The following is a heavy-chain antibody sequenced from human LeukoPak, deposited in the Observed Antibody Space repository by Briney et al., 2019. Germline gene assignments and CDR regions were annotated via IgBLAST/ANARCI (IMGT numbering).Heavy chain of an antibody. J-gene: IGHJ4*02. D-gene: IGHD3-22*01. V-gene: IGHV4-30-4*01. CDR2: IYYSGST. CDR3: AREGHCYYDSSGSPEY. CDR1: GGSISSGDYY. Sequence: PSETLSLTCTVSGGSISSGDYYWSWIRQPPGKGLEWIGYIYYSGSTYYNPSLKSRVTISVDTSKNQFSLKLSSVTAADTAVYYCAREGHCYYDSSGSPEYWGQGTLVTVSS.